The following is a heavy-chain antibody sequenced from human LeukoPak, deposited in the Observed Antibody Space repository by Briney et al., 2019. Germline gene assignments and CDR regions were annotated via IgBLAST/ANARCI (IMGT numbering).Heavy chain of an antibody. CDR1: GFTFSSYW. D-gene: IGHD6-13*01. J-gene: IGHJ4*02. Sequence: GGSLRLSCAASGFTFSSYWMSWVRQAPGKGLEWVANIKQDGSEKYCVDSVKGRFTISRDNAKNRLYLQMNSLGAEDTAVYYCASTIGSAGTQYWGQGTLVTVSS. CDR2: IKQDGSEK. V-gene: IGHV3-7*01. CDR3: ASTIGSAGTQY.